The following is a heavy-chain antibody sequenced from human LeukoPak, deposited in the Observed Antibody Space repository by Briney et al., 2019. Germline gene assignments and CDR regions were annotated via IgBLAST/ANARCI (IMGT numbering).Heavy chain of an antibody. V-gene: IGHV1-2*02. CDR1: GYTFTGNN. D-gene: IGHD1-1*01. CDR3: LRDVHNYNDDY. Sequence: ASVKVSCKASGYTFTGNNIHWVRQAPGRGLQWMGWINPNDGGTKYSQRFQGRVTLTRDTSRNTAYMSLTRLTFDDTAVYYCLRDVHNYNDDYWGQGTLVTVSS. J-gene: IGHJ4*02. CDR2: INPNDGGT.